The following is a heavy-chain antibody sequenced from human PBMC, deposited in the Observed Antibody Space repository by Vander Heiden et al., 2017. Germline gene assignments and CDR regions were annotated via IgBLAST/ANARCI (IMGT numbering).Heavy chain of an antibody. V-gene: IGHV3-74*01. J-gene: IGHJ5*02. CDR3: ARDTYGDYVNWFDP. D-gene: IGHD4-17*01. Sequence: EVQLVESGGGLVQPGGSLRLSCAASGFTFSSYWMHWVRQAPGKGLVWVSRINSDGSSTSYADAVKGRFTISRDNAKNTLYLQMNSLRAEDTAVYYCARDTYGDYVNWFDPWGQGTLVTVSS. CDR1: GFTFSSYW. CDR2: INSDGSST.